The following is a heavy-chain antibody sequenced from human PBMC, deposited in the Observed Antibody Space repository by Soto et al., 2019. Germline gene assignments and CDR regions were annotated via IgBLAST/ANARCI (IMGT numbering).Heavy chain of an antibody. CDR2: ISSSSSYI. J-gene: IGHJ3*02. CDR1: GFTFSSYS. D-gene: IGHD3-9*01. V-gene: IGHV3-21*01. Sequence: GGSLRLSCAASGFTFSSYSMNWVRQAPGKGLEWVSSISSSSSYIYYADSVKGRFTISRDNAKNSLYLQMNSLRAEDTAVYYCARDQGRYDILTGYYHGAPNDAFDIWGQGTMVTVSS. CDR3: ARDQGRYDILTGYYHGAPNDAFDI.